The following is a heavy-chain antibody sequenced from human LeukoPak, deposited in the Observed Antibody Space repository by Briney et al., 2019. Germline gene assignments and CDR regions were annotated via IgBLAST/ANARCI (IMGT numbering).Heavy chain of an antibody. CDR2: ISSSSSYI. V-gene: IGHV3-21*04. Sequence: GGSLRLSCAASGFTFSSYNMNWVRQAPGKGLEWVSSISSSSSYIFYADSVKGRFTISRDNSKNSLYLQMNSLRAEDTALYYCAKDYYYYYYMDVWGKGTTVTVSS. CDR1: GFTFSSYN. J-gene: IGHJ6*03. CDR3: AKDYYYYYYMDV.